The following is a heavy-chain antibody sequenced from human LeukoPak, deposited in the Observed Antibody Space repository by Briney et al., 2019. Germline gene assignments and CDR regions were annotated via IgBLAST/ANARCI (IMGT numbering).Heavy chain of an antibody. CDR2: ISSNGGST. V-gene: IGHV3-64*01. Sequence: QPGGSLRLSCAASGFTFSSYAMHWVRQAPGRGLEYVSAISSNGGSTYYANSVKGRFAISRDNSKNTLYLQMGSLRAEDMAVYYCARAYYDSSGPDYWGQGTLVTVSS. D-gene: IGHD3-22*01. CDR1: GFTFSSYA. J-gene: IGHJ4*02. CDR3: ARAYYDSSGPDY.